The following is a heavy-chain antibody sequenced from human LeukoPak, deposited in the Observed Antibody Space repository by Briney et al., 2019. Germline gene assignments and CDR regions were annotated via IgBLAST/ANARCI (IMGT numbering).Heavy chain of an antibody. CDR1: GFTFTDYY. CDR2: ITNSGDTI. CDR3: ARTRGPCSGGSCYLYYFDY. V-gene: IGHV3-11*01. Sequence: PGGSLRLSCAASGFTFTDYYMSWIRQAPGRGLEWVSYITNSGDTIYYADSVKGRFTISRDNAKNSLYLQMSNLRAEDTAVYYCARTRGPCSGGSCYLYYFDYWGQGTLVTVPS. J-gene: IGHJ4*02. D-gene: IGHD2-15*01.